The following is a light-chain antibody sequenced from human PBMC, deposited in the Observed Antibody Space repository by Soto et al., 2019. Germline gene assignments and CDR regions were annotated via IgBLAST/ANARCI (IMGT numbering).Light chain of an antibody. CDR2: GAS. CDR3: QRYNSVPPVT. Sequence: EIVMTQSPATLSVSPGETATLSCRASQSVSSYLAWYQQKPGQAPRLLIYGASTRATGIPARFSGSGSGTEFTLTISGLQPEDVATYYCQRYNSVPPVTFGPGTKVNL. CDR1: QSVSSY. V-gene: IGKV3-15*01. J-gene: IGKJ3*01.